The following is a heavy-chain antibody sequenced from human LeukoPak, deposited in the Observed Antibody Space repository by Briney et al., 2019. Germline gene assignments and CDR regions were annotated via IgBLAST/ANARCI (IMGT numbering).Heavy chain of an antibody. Sequence: SETLSLTCAVSGGSISSGGYSWSWIRQPPGKGLEWIGEMYLSGTTHSNPSVKSRVTISIDKSKNQFFLNLSSVTAADTAVYYCAGLVGRYSSGLYYYYFDYWGQGTLVTVSS. J-gene: IGHJ4*02. V-gene: IGHV4-30-2*01. CDR2: MYLSGTT. CDR3: AGLVGRYSSGLYYYYFDY. D-gene: IGHD3-22*01. CDR1: GGSISSGGYS.